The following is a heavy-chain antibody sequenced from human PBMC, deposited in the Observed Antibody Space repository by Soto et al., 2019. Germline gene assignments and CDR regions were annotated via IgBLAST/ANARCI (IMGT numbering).Heavy chain of an antibody. Sequence: QVQVVESGGNRVQPGTSLRLSCAASGFAFTNYGIHWVRQAPGKGQEWVVHISNDGSKKFYADSVKGRFTISRDNSENTVYLQMTTLRPDDTAVFYCARDVARPTGFGLSYWGQGTLVTVSS. V-gene: IGHV3-30*03. J-gene: IGHJ4*02. CDR3: ARDVARPTGFGLSY. CDR2: ISNDGSKK. D-gene: IGHD3-16*01. CDR1: GFAFTNYG.